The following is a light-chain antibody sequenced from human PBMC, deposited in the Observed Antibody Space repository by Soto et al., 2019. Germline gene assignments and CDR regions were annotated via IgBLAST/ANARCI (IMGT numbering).Light chain of an antibody. Sequence: QSALTQPRSVSGSPGQSVTSSCTGTSSDVGGYNYVSWYQQHPGKAPKLMIYDVSKRPSGVPDRFSGSKSGNTASLTISGLQAEDEADYYCCSYAGIYVFGTGTKLTVL. V-gene: IGLV2-11*01. CDR2: DVS. J-gene: IGLJ1*01. CDR1: SSDVGGYNY. CDR3: CSYAGIYV.